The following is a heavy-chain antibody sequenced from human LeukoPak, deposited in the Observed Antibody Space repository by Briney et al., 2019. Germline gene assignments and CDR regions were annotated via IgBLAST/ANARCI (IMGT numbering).Heavy chain of an antibody. CDR1: GDSFSSNSAA. CDR2: TYYRSKLYN. V-gene: IGHV6-1*01. J-gene: IGHJ4*02. CDR3: AREWELLFADY. Sequence: SQTLSLTCAISGDSFSSNSAAWNWNRQSPSRGLEWLGRTYYRSKLYNDYAVSVKSRITINPDTSKNQFSLQLTSVTPEDTAVYYCAREWELLFADYWGQGTLVTVSS. D-gene: IGHD1-26*01.